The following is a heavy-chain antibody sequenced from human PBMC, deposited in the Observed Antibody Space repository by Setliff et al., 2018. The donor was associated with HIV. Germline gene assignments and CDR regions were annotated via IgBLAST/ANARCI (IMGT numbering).Heavy chain of an antibody. CDR1: GASISSYY. CDR3: AAFFVTPLMTQDF. D-gene: IGHD4-17*01. Sequence: PSETLSLTCSVSGASISSYYWSWIRQPPGKGLEWIGYISPTGNTNYNPSLKSRVTISRDPSTKQFSLKMTSMTAADTAVYYCAAFFVTPLMTQDFWGQGTLVTVSS. J-gene: IGHJ4*02. CDR2: ISPTGNT. V-gene: IGHV4-4*09.